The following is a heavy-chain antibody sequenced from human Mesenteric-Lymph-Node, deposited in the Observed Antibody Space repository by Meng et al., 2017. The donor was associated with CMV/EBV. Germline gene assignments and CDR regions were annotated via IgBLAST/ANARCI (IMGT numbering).Heavy chain of an antibody. CDR2: INPGIGKT. D-gene: IGHD4-11*01. J-gene: IGHJ4*02. CDR3: TRTRVASD. V-gene: IGHV1-8*01. CDR1: GYTFTGYD. Sequence: ASVKVSCKASGYTFTGYDIHWVRQATGQGLEWMGWINPGIGKTGFAQKFQGRVTMTSNISINTVYMELSSLRSQDTAMYYCTRTRVASDWGQGTLVTVSS.